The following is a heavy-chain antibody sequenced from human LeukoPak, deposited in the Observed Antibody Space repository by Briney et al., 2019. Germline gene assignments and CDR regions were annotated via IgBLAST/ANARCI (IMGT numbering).Heavy chain of an antibody. D-gene: IGHD3-22*01. V-gene: IGHV3-30*02. CDR2: IRYDGSNK. J-gene: IGHJ4*02. CDR1: GFTFSSYG. CDR3: AREDSSGYHEYYFDY. Sequence: SGGSLRLSCAASGFTFSSYGMHWVRQAPGKGLEWVAFIRYDGSNKYYADSVKGRFTISRDNAKNSLYLQMNSLRAEDTAVYYCAREDSSGYHEYYFDYWGQGTLVTVSS.